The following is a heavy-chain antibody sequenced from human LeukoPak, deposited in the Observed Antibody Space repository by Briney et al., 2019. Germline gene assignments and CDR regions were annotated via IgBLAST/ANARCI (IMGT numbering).Heavy chain of an antibody. V-gene: IGHV4-34*01. J-gene: IGHJ4*02. CDR2: INHSGST. D-gene: IGHD5-24*01. Sequence: SETLSLTCAVYGGSFSGYYWSWIRQPPGKGLEWIGEINHSGSTNYNPSLKSRVTISVDTSKNQFSLKLSSVTAADTAVYYCARQETDYWGQGTQVTVSS. CDR1: GGSFSGYY. CDR3: ARQETDY.